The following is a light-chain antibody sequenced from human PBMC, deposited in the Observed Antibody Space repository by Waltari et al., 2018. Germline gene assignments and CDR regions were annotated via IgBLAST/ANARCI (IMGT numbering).Light chain of an antibody. Sequence: QLVLTQSPSASASLGASVKLPCTLSSGHSSTIVAWLQQQPGKGPRFLMKVNSDGSHTTGDEIPDRFSGSSSGAERYLTISNVQSEDEAEYFCETGGHGTWVFGGGTKLNVL. V-gene: IGLV4-69*01. CDR3: ETGGHGTWV. CDR1: SGHSSTI. CDR2: VNSDGSH. J-gene: IGLJ3*02.